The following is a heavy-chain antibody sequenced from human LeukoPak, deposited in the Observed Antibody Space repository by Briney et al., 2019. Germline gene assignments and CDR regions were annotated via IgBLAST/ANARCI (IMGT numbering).Heavy chain of an antibody. CDR2: IIPILGIA. CDR1: GGTFSSYT. CDR3: ARDLGRDGYNGWGLPVDWFDP. Sequence: SVKVSCKASGGTFSSYTISWVRQAPGQGLEWMGRIIPILGIANYAQKFQGRVTITADKSTSTAYMELSSLRSEDTAVYYCARDLGRDGYNGWGLPVDWFDPWGQGTLVTVSS. V-gene: IGHV1-69*04. D-gene: IGHD5-24*01. J-gene: IGHJ5*02.